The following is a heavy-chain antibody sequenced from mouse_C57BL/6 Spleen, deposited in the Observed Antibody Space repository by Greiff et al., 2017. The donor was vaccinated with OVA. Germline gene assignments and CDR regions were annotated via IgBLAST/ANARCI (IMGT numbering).Heavy chain of an antibody. CDR3: AKRGNYGSSYWYFDV. Sequence: EVKLEESGPGLAKPSQTLSLTCSVTGYSITSDYWNWIRKFPGNKLEYMGYISYSGSTYYNPSLKSRISITRDTSKNQYYLQLNSVTTEDTATYYCAKRGNYGSSYWYFDVWGTGTTVTVSS. D-gene: IGHD1-1*01. CDR2: ISYSGST. J-gene: IGHJ1*03. CDR1: GYSITSDY. V-gene: IGHV3-8*01.